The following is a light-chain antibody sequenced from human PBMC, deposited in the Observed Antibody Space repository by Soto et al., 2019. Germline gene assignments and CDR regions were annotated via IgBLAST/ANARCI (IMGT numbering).Light chain of an antibody. Sequence: DVVMTQSPDSLAVSLGERATINCKSSQSVLYSSNNKNYLAWYQQKPGQPPKLLIYWASTRESGVPDRFSGSGAETDFTLSLVRLQDEDVAVYACQQYYSLPLTFGGGTKVEIK. CDR1: QSVLYSSNNKNY. J-gene: IGKJ4*01. CDR3: QQYYSLPLT. CDR2: WAS. V-gene: IGKV4-1*01.